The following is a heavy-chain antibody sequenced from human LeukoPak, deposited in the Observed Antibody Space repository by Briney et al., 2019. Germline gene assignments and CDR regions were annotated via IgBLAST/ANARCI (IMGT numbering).Heavy chain of an antibody. D-gene: IGHD6-19*01. CDR3: ARTYSSGWYRYFDY. J-gene: IGHJ4*02. CDR2: LYSSENI. CDR1: GGSFSNGISY. V-gene: IGHV4-61*02. Sequence: PSETLSLTCTVSGGSFSNGISYWRWIRQPAGKGLEWIGLLYSSENINYNPSLKSRVTISLDTSKNQFSLKLSSVTAADTAVYYCARTYSSGWYRYFDYWGQGTLVTVSS.